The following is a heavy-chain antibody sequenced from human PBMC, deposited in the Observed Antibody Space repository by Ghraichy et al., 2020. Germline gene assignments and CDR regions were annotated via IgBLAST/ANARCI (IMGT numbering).Heavy chain of an antibody. CDR1: GFTFSSYS. D-gene: IGHD3-16*02. V-gene: IGHV3-48*01. J-gene: IGHJ3*02. Sequence: GGSLRLSCAASGFTFSSYSMNWVRQAPGKGLEWVSYISSSSSTIYYADSVKGRFTISRDNAKNSLYLQMNSLRAEDTAVYYCAVSQGRYHDAFDIWGQGTMVTVSS. CDR3: AVSQGRYHDAFDI. CDR2: ISSSSSTI.